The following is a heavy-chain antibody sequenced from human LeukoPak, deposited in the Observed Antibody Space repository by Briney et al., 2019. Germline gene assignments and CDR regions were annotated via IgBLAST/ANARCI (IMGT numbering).Heavy chain of an antibody. Sequence: EPLTHHCATSGFTYSDQSQNYLHQPPAKAPKCVGRTRNKANSYTTDYAASVKRRFTISRDDSKNSLYLQMNSLKTADTAVYYSAKGGYYDSSGYPVDYCGQGTTLTVSS. V-gene: IGHV3-72*01. J-gene: IGHJ4*02. CDR3: AKGGYYDSSGYPVDY. CDR2: TRNKANSYTT. D-gene: IGHD3-22*01. CDR1: GFTYSDQS.